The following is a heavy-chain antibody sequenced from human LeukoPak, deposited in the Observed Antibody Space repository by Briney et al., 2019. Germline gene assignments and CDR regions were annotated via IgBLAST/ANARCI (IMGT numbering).Heavy chain of an antibody. CDR1: GFTFSSYS. CDR3: ARDVQWLADYFDY. CDR2: ISSSSSTI. J-gene: IGHJ4*02. Sequence: GGSLRLSCAASGFTFSSYSMNWVRQAPGKGLEWVSYISSSSSTIYYADSVKGRFTISRDNAKNSLYLQMNSLRAEDTAVYYCARDVQWLADYFDYWGQGTLVTVSS. D-gene: IGHD6-19*01. V-gene: IGHV3-48*01.